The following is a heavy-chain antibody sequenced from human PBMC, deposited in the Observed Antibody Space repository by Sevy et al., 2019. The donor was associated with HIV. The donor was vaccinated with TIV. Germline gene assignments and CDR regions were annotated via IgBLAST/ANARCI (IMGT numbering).Heavy chain of an antibody. Sequence: GGSLRLSCAASGLTVTKNYITWVRQGPGKGLEWVSVLYSSGDAYYANSVKGRFSLSTDQAKNTLFPQMDNVGAEDTGVYYCTTNWGVMLRGFNIWGPGTSVTVSS. CDR2: LYSSGDA. CDR3: TTNWGVMLRGFNI. J-gene: IGHJ3*02. D-gene: IGHD7-27*01. CDR1: GLTVTKNY. V-gene: IGHV3-53*01.